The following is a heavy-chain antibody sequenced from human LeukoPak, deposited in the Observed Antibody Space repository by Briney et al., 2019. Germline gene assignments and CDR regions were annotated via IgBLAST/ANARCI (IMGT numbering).Heavy chain of an antibody. CDR3: ARDLGQQWLVLVY. Sequence: PSGTLSLTCAVSGGSISSSNWWGWVRQPPGKGLEWIGEIYHSGSTNYNQSLKSRVTISVDKSKNKFSLKLSSVTAADTAVYYCARDLGQQWLVLVYWGQGTLVTVSS. CDR1: GGSISSSNW. J-gene: IGHJ4*02. V-gene: IGHV4-4*02. D-gene: IGHD6-19*01. CDR2: IYHSGST.